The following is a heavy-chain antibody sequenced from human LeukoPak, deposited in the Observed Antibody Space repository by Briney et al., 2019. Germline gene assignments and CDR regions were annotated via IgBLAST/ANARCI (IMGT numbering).Heavy chain of an antibody. CDR2: LLYSGST. J-gene: IGHJ2*01. V-gene: IGHV4-59*01. D-gene: IGHD1-14*01. CDR1: GASISDYY. Sequence: SESLSLTCNVSGASISDYYWSWVRQSPERGLEWIASLLYSGSTHYNPSLRSRVAISGDTSNNQFSLILTSVTTTDTAVYYCARTGRRGYFDFWGRGTLVTVSS. CDR3: ARTGRRGYFDF.